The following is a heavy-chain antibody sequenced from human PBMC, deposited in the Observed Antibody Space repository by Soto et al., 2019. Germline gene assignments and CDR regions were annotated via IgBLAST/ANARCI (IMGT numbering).Heavy chain of an antibody. Sequence: PSETLSLTXAVYGGAFSGYYWSWIRQPPGKGLEWIGEINHSGSTNYNPSLKSRVTISVDTSKNQFSLKLSSVTAADTAVYYCARGRLNCSSTSCYKIRSYGMDVWGQGPTVTVSS. J-gene: IGHJ6*02. V-gene: IGHV4-34*01. D-gene: IGHD2-2*02. CDR2: INHSGST. CDR1: GGAFSGYY. CDR3: ARGRLNCSSTSCYKIRSYGMDV.